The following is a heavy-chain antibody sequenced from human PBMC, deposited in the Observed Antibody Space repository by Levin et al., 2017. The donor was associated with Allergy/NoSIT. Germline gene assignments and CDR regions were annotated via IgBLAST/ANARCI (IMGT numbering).Heavy chain of an antibody. CDR3: TRGRSGNYVALFEY. V-gene: IGHV6-1*01. J-gene: IGHJ4*02. CDR1: GDSVSSNNAA. CDR2: TYYRSKWYN. D-gene: IGHD1-7*01. Sequence: SQTLSLTCAISGDSVSSNNAAWNWIRQSPSRGLEWLGRTYYRSKWYNDYEESVRSRINVNPDTSKNQVSLQLNSVTPEDTAVYYCTRGRSGNYVALFEYWGQGTLVTVSS.